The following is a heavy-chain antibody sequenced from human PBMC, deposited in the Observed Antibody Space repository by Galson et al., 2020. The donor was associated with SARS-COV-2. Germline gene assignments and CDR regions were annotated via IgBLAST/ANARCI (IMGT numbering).Heavy chain of an antibody. CDR2: IYYTGST. V-gene: IGHV4-39*01. CDR1: GGSIISSSYY. Sequence: SETLSLTCTVSGGSIISSSYYWGCIRQSPGKGLEWIGNIYYTGSTYYNPSLKSRVTISVDTSKSQFSLKLSSVTAADTAVYYCAGSLSSSWYFDVFDIWGQGTMVTVSS. CDR3: AGSLSSSWYFDVFDI. D-gene: IGHD6-13*01. J-gene: IGHJ3*02.